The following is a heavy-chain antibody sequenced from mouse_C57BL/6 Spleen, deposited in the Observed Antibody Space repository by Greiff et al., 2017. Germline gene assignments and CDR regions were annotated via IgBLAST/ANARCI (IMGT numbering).Heavy chain of an antibody. CDR3: ARSGGNYPHWYFDV. CDR2: IDPSDSYT. D-gene: IGHD2-1*01. J-gene: IGHJ1*03. V-gene: IGHV1-50*01. CDR1: GYTFTSYW. Sequence: QVHVKQPGAELVKPGASVKLSCKASGYTFTSYWMQWVKQRPGQGLEWIGEIDPSDSYTNYNQKFKGKATLTVDTSSSTAYMQLSSLTSEDSAVYYCARSGGNYPHWYFDVWGTGTTVTVSS.